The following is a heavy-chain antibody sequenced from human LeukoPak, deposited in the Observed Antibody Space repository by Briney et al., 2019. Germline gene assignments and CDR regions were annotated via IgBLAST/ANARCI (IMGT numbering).Heavy chain of an antibody. V-gene: IGHV1-2*02. CDR3: ARDLYSSGWRYYYYYYMDV. CDR1: GYTFTGYY. CDR2: INPNSGGT. Sequence: ASVKVSCKASGYTFTGYYMHWVRQAPGQGLEWMGWINPNSGGTNYAQRFQGRVTMTRDTSISTVYMELNRLRSDDTAVYYCARDLYSSGWRYYYYYYMDVWGEGTTVTVSS. J-gene: IGHJ6*03. D-gene: IGHD6-19*01.